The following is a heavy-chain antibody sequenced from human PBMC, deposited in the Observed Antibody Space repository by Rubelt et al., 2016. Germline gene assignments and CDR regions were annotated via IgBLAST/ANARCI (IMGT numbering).Heavy chain of an antibody. CDR3: AGGYFDSTGDFDY. Sequence: QVHLVQSAIEVKKPGASVKISCKTSGYTFTTYGIIWARRAPGQGLEWMGWINTYNDKTNYPQKFQGRVSMTTDSSTNTAYMELRSLRSDDTAVYYCAGGYFDSTGDFDYWGQGTLVTVSS. CDR2: INTYNDKT. V-gene: IGHV1-18*01. J-gene: IGHJ4*02. D-gene: IGHD3-22*01. CDR1: GYTFTTYG.